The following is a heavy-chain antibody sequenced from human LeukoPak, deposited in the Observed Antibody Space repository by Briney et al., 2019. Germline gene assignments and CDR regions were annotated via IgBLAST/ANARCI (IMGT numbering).Heavy chain of an antibody. D-gene: IGHD3-9*01. J-gene: IGHJ4*02. V-gene: IGHV3-21*01. CDR2: ISNSGSYI. Sequence: GGSLRLSCTASGFTFSSFNMDWVRQAPGKGPEWVSSISNSGSYIYYADSVKGRFTISRDNVKNSLYLQMNSLRAEDTAVYYCARPFGYFDWLLDYWGQGTLVTVSS. CDR3: ARPFGYFDWLLDY. CDR1: GFTFSSFN.